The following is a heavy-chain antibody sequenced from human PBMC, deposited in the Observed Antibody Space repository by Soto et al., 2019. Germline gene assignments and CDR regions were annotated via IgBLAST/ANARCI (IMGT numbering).Heavy chain of an antibody. V-gene: IGHV6-1*01. CDR1: GDNVSSNSAA. CDR2: TYYRSKWYN. Sequence: PSQTLPLTYDISGDNVSSNSAAWNWIRKSPSRGLEWLGRTYYRSKWYNDYAVSVKSRITINPDTSKNQFSLQLNSVTPEDTAVYYCASGHSSGWLDGGFDYWGQGTLVTVSS. CDR3: ASGHSSGWLDGGFDY. D-gene: IGHD6-19*01. J-gene: IGHJ4*02.